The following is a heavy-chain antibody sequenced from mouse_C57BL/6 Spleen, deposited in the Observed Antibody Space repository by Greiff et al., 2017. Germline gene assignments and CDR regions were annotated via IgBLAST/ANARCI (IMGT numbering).Heavy chain of an antibody. V-gene: IGHV1-82*01. CDR1: GYAFSSSW. CDR3: ARNGYSYYFDY. CDR2: IYPGDGDT. Sequence: QVQLQQSGPELVKPGASVKISCKASGYAFSSSWMNWVKQRPGKGLEWIGRIYPGDGDTNYNGKFKGKATLTADKSSSTAYMQLSSLTSEDSAVYFWARNGYSYYFDYRGQGTTLTVSS. D-gene: IGHD2-14*01. J-gene: IGHJ2*01.